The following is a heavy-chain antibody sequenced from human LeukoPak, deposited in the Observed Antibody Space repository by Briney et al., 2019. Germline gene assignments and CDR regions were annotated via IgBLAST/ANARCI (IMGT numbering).Heavy chain of an antibody. CDR2: ISYDGSDK. Sequence: GGSLRLSCAASGFTFSSYAMYWVRQAPGKGLEWVAVISYDGSDKFYADSVKGRFTISRDSSKNTLYLQMNSLRPEDTAVYYCAGGEAGATGDLDGRFDYWGQGTLVTVSS. V-gene: IGHV3-30*04. CDR3: AGGEAGATGDLDGRFDY. J-gene: IGHJ4*02. CDR1: GFTFSSYA. D-gene: IGHD1-26*01.